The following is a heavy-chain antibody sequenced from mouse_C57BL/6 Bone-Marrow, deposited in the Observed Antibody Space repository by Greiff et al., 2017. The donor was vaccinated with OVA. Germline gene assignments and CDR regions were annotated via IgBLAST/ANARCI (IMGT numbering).Heavy chain of an antibody. CDR2: IRNKANGYTT. Sequence: EVKLVESGGGLVQPGGSLSLSCAASGFTFTDYYMSWVRQPPGKALEWLGFIRNKANGYTTEYSASVKGRFTISRDNSQSILYLQMNALRAEDSATYYCARGNYYYAMDDWGQGTSVTVSS. V-gene: IGHV7-3*01. CDR1: GFTFTDYY. CDR3: ARGNYYYAMDD. D-gene: IGHD2-1*01. J-gene: IGHJ4*01.